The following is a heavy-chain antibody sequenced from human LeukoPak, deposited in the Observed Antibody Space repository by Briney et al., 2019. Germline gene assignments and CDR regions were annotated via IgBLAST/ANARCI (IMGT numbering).Heavy chain of an antibody. D-gene: IGHD5-18*01. CDR2: IIPIFGTA. Sequence: ASVTVSCKASGGTFSSYAISWVRQAPGQGLEWMGGIIPIFGTANYAQKFQGRVTITADESTSTAYMELSSLRSEDTAVYYCARAKDTAMVGDYWGQGTLVTVSS. CDR1: GGTFSSYA. CDR3: ARAKDTAMVGDY. J-gene: IGHJ4*02. V-gene: IGHV1-69*13.